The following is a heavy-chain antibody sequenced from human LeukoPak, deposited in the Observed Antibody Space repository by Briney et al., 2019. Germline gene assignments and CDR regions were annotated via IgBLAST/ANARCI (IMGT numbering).Heavy chain of an antibody. J-gene: IGHJ6*02. CDR1: GFTFSSYG. CDR2: ISGSGGST. V-gene: IGHV3-23*01. CDR3: AKAVSCSSTSCYRSYGMDV. D-gene: IGHD2-2*02. Sequence: GGSLRLSCAASGFTFSSYGMSWVRQAPGKGLEWVSGISGSGGSTYYADSVKGRYTISRDNSKNTLYLQMNSLRAEDTAVYYCAKAVSCSSTSCYRSYGMDVWGQGTTVTVSS.